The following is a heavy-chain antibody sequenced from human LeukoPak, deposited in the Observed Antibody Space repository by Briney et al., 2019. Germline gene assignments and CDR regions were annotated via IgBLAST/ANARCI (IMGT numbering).Heavy chain of an antibody. CDR2: MNPNSGNT. J-gene: IGHJ4*02. Sequence: ASVKVSCKASGYTFTSYDINWVRQATGQGLEWMGWMNPNSGNTGYAQKFQGRVTMTRDTSTSTVYMELSSLRSEDTAVYYCARDPTAVAGNDYWGQGTLVTVSS. V-gene: IGHV1-8*02. D-gene: IGHD6-19*01. CDR3: ARDPTAVAGNDY. CDR1: GYTFTSYD.